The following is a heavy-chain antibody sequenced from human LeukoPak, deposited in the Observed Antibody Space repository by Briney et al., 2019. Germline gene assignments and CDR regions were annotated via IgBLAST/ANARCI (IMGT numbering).Heavy chain of an antibody. CDR3: AKEAPTYYYDSSGSPFDF. Sequence: GGSLRLSCVASGFTFDDHGMSWVRQAPGKGLEWVSGINWNGGSTGYGDSVKGRFTISRDNAKNTLYLQMNSLRAEDTAVYYCAKEAPTYYYDSSGSPFDFWGQGTLVTVSS. J-gene: IGHJ4*02. CDR1: GFTFDDHG. CDR2: INWNGGST. D-gene: IGHD3-22*01. V-gene: IGHV3-20*04.